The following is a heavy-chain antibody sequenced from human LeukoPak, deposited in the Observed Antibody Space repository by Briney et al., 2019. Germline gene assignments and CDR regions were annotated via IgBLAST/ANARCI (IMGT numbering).Heavy chain of an antibody. Sequence: GASVKVSCKASGYTFTSYDINWVRQATGQGLEWMGWMNPNSGNTGYAQKFQGRVTITRNTSISTAYMELSSLRSEDTAVYYCARGQGATVPQVGKNWFDPWGQGTRVTVSS. CDR2: MNPNSGNT. CDR3: ARGQGATVPQVGKNWFDP. V-gene: IGHV1-8*03. CDR1: GYTFTSYD. J-gene: IGHJ5*02. D-gene: IGHD1-26*01.